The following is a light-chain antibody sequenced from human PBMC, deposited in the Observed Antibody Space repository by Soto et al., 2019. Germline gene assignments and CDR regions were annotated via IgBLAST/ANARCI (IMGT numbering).Light chain of an antibody. V-gene: IGLV4-60*02. J-gene: IGLJ2*01. Sequence: QSVLTQSSSASASLGSSVKLTCILSSGHNTYIIAWHQQQPGKAPRFLMTLDRSGSYNRGSGVPDRVSGSSSGADRYLTISSLQFEDEGDYYCETWYSNTHKVFGGGTKLTVL. CDR1: SGHNTYI. CDR2: LDRSGSY. CDR3: ETWYSNTHKV.